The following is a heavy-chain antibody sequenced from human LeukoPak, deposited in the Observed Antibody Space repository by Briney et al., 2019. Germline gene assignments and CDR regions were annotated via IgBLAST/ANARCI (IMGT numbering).Heavy chain of an antibody. CDR2: IYHSGST. CDR3: ARDRGSYYNWFDP. Sequence: SETLSLTCAVSGGSISSSNWWSWVRQPPGKGLEWIGEIYHSGSTNYNPSLKSRITISVDKSKNQFSLKLSSVTAADTAVYYCARDRGSYYNWFDPWGQGTLVTVSS. J-gene: IGHJ5*02. V-gene: IGHV4-4*02. D-gene: IGHD1-26*01. CDR1: GGSISSSNW.